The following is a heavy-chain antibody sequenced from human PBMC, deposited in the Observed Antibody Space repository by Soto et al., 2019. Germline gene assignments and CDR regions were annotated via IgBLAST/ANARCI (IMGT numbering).Heavy chain of an antibody. Sequence: QVQLQESGPGLVKPSQTLSLTCTVSGGSISSGDYYWSWIRQPPGKGLEWIGHISYSGSTYYNPSLKNRGTISLDTSKIQFSLKLTSVTAADTAVYYCAGLGYSGDEVRAFEYWGQGALVTVSS. V-gene: IGHV4-30-4*01. CDR2: ISYSGST. CDR1: GGSISSGDYY. D-gene: IGHD5-12*01. J-gene: IGHJ4*02. CDR3: AGLGYSGDEVRAFEY.